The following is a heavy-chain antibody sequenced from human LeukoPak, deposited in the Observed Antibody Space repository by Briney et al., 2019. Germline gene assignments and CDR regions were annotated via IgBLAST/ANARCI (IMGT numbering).Heavy chain of an antibody. CDR1: GFTFSSYA. D-gene: IGHD2-2*01. V-gene: IGHV3-23*01. Sequence: GGSLRLSCAASGFTFSSYAMGWVRQAPGKGLEWVSAISGSGGSTYYADSVKGRFTISRDNSKNTLYLQMNSLRAEDTAVYYCAKVKGVPAAIRGNDYWGQGTLVTVSS. CDR2: ISGSGGST. J-gene: IGHJ4*02. CDR3: AKVKGVPAAIRGNDY.